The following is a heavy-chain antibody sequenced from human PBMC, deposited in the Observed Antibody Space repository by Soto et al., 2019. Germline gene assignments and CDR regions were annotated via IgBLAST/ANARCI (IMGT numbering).Heavy chain of an antibody. CDR3: ARGVYYYDSSGYENLNWFDP. V-gene: IGHV4-31*03. CDR2: IYYSGTT. D-gene: IGHD3-22*01. CDR1: GDSIINGGYY. J-gene: IGHJ5*02. Sequence: PSETLSLTCTVSGDSIINGGYYLTCIRQHPWNGLDWIGYIYYSGTTHYSPSLKSRVTISVDTSENQFSLKLSSVTAADTAVYFCARGVYYYDSSGYENLNWFDPWGQGTLVTVS.